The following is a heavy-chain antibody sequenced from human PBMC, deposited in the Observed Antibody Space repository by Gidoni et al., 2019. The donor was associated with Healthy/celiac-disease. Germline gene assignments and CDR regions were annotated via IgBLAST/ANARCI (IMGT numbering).Heavy chain of an antibody. CDR1: GGPISSGGYS. CDR2: IVHSGST. J-gene: IGHJ4*02. D-gene: IGHD3-10*01. V-gene: IGHV4-30-2*01. CDR3: AGADRITMVREVITPPDY. Sequence: QLQLQEYGSGLVKPSQTLSLTCAVAGGPISSGGYSWSWIRQPPGKGLEWIGYIVHSGSTYYNPSLKSRVTISVDRSKNQFSLKLSSVTAADTAVYYCAGADRITMVREVITPPDYWGQGTLVTVSS.